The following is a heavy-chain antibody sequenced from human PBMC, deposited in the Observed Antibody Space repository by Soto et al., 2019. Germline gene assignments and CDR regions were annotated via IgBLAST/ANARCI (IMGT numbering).Heavy chain of an antibody. V-gene: IGHV1-69*13. D-gene: IGHD2-15*01. Sequence: VASVKVSCKASGGTFSSYAISWVRQAPGQGLEWMGGIIPIFGTANYAQKFQGRVTITADESTSTAYMELSSLRSEDTAVYYCARGTEYCSGGSCYCFDPWGQGTLVTVSS. J-gene: IGHJ5*02. CDR1: GGTFSSYA. CDR3: ARGTEYCSGGSCYCFDP. CDR2: IIPIFGTA.